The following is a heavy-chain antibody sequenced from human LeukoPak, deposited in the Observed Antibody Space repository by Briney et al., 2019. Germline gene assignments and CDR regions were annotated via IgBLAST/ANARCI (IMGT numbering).Heavy chain of an antibody. D-gene: IGHD3-3*02. CDR3: ARDYPAFPDDLRQADRFDY. V-gene: IGHV3-7*05. CDR2: MKQDGSQK. J-gene: IGHJ4*02. Sequence: PGGSLRLSCTASGFALSRYWMSWVRQAPGKGLEWVANMKQDGSQKYYVDSVKGRFTISRDNAKNSLYLQMNSLRAEDTAVYYCARDYPAFPDDLRQADRFDYRGQGTLVTVSS. CDR1: GFALSRYW.